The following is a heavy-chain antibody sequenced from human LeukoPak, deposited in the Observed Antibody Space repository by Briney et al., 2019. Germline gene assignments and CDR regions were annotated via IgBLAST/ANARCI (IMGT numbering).Heavy chain of an antibody. J-gene: IGHJ4*02. CDR2: ISSSSSTI. D-gene: IGHD6-6*01. CDR3: ARGSSSNFDY. CDR1: GFTFSSYS. Sequence: GGSLRLSCAASGFTFSSYSMNWVRQAPGKGLEWVSYISSSSSTIYYADSVKGRFTVSRDNAKNSVYLQMNSLRAEDTAVYYCARGSSSNFDYWGQGTLVSVSS. V-gene: IGHV3-48*01.